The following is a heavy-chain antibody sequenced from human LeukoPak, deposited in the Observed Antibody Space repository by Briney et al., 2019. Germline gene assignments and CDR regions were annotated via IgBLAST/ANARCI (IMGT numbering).Heavy chain of an antibody. J-gene: IGHJ4*02. CDR2: IYYSGST. Sequence: PSETLSLTCTVSGGSISSYYWSWIRQPPGKGLEWIGYIYYSGSTNYNPSLKSRVTISVDTSKNQFSLKLSSVTAADTAVYYCAAGRDGYIEYWGQGTLVTVSS. V-gene: IGHV4-59*01. CDR3: AAGRDGYIEY. CDR1: GGSISSYY. D-gene: IGHD5-24*01.